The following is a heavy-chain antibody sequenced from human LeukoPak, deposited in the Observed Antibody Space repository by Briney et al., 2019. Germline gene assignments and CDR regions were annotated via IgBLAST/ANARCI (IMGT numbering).Heavy chain of an antibody. CDR2: ISSSSSYT. Sequence: GGSLRLSCAASGFTFSNNYMSWIRQTPGKGLEWVSYISSSSSYTNYADSVKGRFTISRDNANNSLYLQMNSLRGEDTALYYCGKDLHYYVAMDVWGQGTTVTVSS. CDR3: GKDLHYYVAMDV. V-gene: IGHV3-11*05. CDR1: GFTFSNNY. D-gene: IGHD3-10*02. J-gene: IGHJ6*02.